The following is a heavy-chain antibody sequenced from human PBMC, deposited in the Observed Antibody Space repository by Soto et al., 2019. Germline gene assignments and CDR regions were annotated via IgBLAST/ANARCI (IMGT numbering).Heavy chain of an antibody. J-gene: IGHJ2*01. CDR3: ARQLVLRRYFDL. V-gene: IGHV4-59*01. D-gene: IGHD6-6*01. Sequence: QVQLQESGPGLVKPSETLSLTCTVSGGSISSYYWSWIRQPPGKGLEWFGYIYYSGSTNYNPSLKSRVTISVDTSKNQFSLKLSSVTAADTAVYYCARQLVLRRYFDLWGRGTLVTVSS. CDR2: IYYSGST. CDR1: GGSISSYY.